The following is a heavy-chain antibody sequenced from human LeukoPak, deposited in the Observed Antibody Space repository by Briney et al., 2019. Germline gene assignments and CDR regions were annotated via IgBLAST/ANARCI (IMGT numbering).Heavy chain of an antibody. CDR1: GFPFSSYG. CDR2: ISGSGGST. Sequence: GRSLRLSCAASGFPFSSYGMHWVRQAPGKGLEWVSAISGSGGSTYYADSVKGRFTISRDNSKNTLYLQMNSLRAEDTAVYYCAKDPETTVDHYWGQGTLVTVSS. J-gene: IGHJ4*02. CDR3: AKDPETTVDHY. V-gene: IGHV3-23*01. D-gene: IGHD4-23*01.